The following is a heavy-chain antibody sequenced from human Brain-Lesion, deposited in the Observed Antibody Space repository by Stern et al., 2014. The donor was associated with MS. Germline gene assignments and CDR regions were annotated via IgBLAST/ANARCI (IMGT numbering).Heavy chain of an antibody. CDR3: ATDRGIK. J-gene: IGHJ4*02. V-gene: IGHV1-24*01. D-gene: IGHD3-10*01. Sequence: VQLVASGAEVKKPGASVTVSCNVSGHPLTDCAMHWLRQVPTKRREGMENVDPEDGETVYAQKFQGRLTMTEDTSTGTAYMKLTALRSDDAAVYYCATDRGIKWGPGTLVTVSS. CDR2: VDPEDGET. CDR1: GHPLTDCA.